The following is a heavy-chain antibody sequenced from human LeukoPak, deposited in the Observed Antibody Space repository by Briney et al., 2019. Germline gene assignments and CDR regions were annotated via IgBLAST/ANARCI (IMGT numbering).Heavy chain of an antibody. V-gene: IGHV3-33*08. CDR2: IWYDGGNK. CDR1: GFTFSSYG. J-gene: IGHJ4*02. Sequence: GGSLRLSCAVSGFTFSSYGMHWVRQAPGKGLEWVAVIWYDGGNKYYAESVKGRFTISRDDSKNTLFLQMNSLRAEDTAVYYCARTEIVGATIDYWGQGTLVTVSS. CDR3: ARTEIVGATIDY. D-gene: IGHD1-26*01.